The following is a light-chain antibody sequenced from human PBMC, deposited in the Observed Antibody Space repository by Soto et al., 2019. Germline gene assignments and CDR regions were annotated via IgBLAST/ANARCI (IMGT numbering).Light chain of an antibody. CDR2: GAS. Sequence: EIVMTQSPATLSVSPGERATLSCRASQSVNIYLAWYQQKPGQAPRLLIFGASYRATGIPARFSGSGSGTDFTLTISSLEPEDFAIYYCQQRRNWPPTFGQGTKVDIK. CDR3: QQRRNWPPT. V-gene: IGKV3-11*01. CDR1: QSVNIY. J-gene: IGKJ1*01.